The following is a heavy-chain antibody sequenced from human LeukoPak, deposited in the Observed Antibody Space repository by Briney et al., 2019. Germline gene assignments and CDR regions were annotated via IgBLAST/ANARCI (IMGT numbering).Heavy chain of an antibody. J-gene: IGHJ4*02. D-gene: IGHD6-19*01. CDR1: GGSISSSSYY. CDR3: ARGGSGWSLFDY. V-gene: IGHV4-39*01. Sequence: SETLSLTCTVSGGSISSSSYYWGWIRQPPGKGLEWIGSIYYSGSTYYNPSLKSRVTISVDTSKNQFSLKLSSVTAADTAVYYCARGGSGWSLFDYWGQGTLVTVSS. CDR2: IYYSGST.